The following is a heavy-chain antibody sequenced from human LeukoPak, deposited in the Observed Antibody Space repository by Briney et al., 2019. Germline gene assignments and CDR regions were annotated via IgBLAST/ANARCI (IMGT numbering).Heavy chain of an antibody. V-gene: IGHV1-8*03. CDR2: MNPYNGDR. J-gene: IGHJ4*02. CDR1: GYTFTTYH. D-gene: IGHD4-17*01. CDR3: ARTTSLTASGYDC. Sequence: ASVKVSCKTSGYTFTTYHINWVRQATGQGLEWLGWMNPYNGDRGYAQKFQGRLSITSDTSISTAYMELSSLKSADTAVYFCARTTSLTASGYDCWGQGTQVTVSS.